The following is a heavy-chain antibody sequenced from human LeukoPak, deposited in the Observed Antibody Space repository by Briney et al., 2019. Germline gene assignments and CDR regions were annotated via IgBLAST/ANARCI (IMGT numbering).Heavy chain of an antibody. CDR2: INSDGSST. J-gene: IGHJ4*02. V-gene: IGHV3-74*01. D-gene: IGHD6-19*01. CDR3: AREVYSSGWSSFDY. CDR1: GVTFSRYW. Sequence: GGSLRLSCVASGVTFSRYWMHWVRQAPGKGLVWVSRINSDGSSTIHADSVKGRFTISRDNAKNTLYLQMNSLRAEDTAVYYCAREVYSSGWSSFDYWGQGTLVTVSS.